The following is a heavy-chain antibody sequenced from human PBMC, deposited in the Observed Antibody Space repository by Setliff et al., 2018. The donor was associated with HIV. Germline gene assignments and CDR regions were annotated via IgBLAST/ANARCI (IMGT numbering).Heavy chain of an antibody. Sequence: GGSLRLSCAASGFTFSNYAMNWVRQAPGSGLEWVSGITANDGNSYYADSVKGRFTISKDISKNTLYLQMNSLRAEDTAVYYCAKDRGSDPYDPIDYWGQGTLVTVSS. CDR1: GFTFSNYA. J-gene: IGHJ4*02. V-gene: IGHV3-23*01. CDR3: AKDRGSDPYDPIDY. D-gene: IGHD3-22*01. CDR2: ITANDGNS.